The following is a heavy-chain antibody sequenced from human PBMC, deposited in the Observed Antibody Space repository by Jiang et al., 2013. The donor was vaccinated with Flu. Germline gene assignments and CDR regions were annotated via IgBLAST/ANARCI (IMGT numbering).Heavy chain of an antibody. V-gene: IGHV4-30-4*01. D-gene: IGHD6-13*01. CDR1: GGSISSGDHY. Sequence: TLSLTCTVSGGSISSGDHYWNWIRQSPERGLEWIGYIFYSGTTSYNPSLESRVAMSVDRSKNQFSLRLNSVTAADTAVYYCTRRRFLGQQDDYWGQGTLVTVSS. CDR3: TRRRFLGQQDDY. J-gene: IGHJ4*02. CDR2: IFYSGTT.